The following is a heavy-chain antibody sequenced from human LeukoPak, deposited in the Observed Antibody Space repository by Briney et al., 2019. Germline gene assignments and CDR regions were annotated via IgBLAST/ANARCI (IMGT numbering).Heavy chain of an antibody. CDR2: ISVYNGHT. V-gene: IGHV1-18*01. J-gene: IGHJ3*02. CDR3: ARAGWWELPRYAFDI. D-gene: IGHD1-26*01. Sequence: ASVRVSCKASGYTFTIYGISWVRQAPGQGLEWMGWISVYNGHTNYAQKLQGRVTMTTDTPTSTAYMELRSLRSDDTAVYYCARAGWWELPRYAFDIWGQGTMVTVSS. CDR1: GYTFTIYG.